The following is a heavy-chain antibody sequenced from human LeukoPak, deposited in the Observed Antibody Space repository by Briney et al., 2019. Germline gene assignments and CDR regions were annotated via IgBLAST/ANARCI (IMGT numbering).Heavy chain of an antibody. CDR2: INHSGST. CDR1: GGSFSGYY. V-gene: IGHV4-34*01. J-gene: IGHJ4*02. D-gene: IGHD2-15*01. Sequence: PSETLSLTCAAYGGSFSGYYWSWIRQPPGKGLEWIGEINHSGSTNYNPSLKSRVTISVDTSKNQFSLKLSSVTAADTAVYYCARGVYCSGGSCYLPFDYWGQGSLATVSS. CDR3: ARGVYCSGGSCYLPFDY.